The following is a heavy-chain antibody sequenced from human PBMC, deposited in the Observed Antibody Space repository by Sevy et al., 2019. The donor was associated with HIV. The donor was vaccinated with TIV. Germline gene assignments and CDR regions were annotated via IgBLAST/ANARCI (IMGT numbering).Heavy chain of an antibody. J-gene: IGHJ4*02. V-gene: IGHV3-30*04. CDR1: GFTFSEYG. Sequence: RGSLRLSCAASGFTFSEYGMHWVRQAPGKGLEWVAVISHDGRNNKYNADSVKGRFTISRDNSKNTLYLQMNSLRAEDTAIYYCARDRGEILSSAFNYWGQGTLVTVSS. CDR2: ISHDGRNNK. D-gene: IGHD3-10*01. CDR3: ARDRGEILSSAFNY.